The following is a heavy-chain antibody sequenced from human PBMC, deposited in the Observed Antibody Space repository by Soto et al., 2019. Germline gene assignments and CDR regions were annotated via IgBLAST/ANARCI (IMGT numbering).Heavy chain of an antibody. Sequence: QLQLQESGSGLVKPSQTLSLTWAVSGGSISSGGYSWSWIRQPPGKGLEWIGYIYHSGSTYYNPSLKSRVTISVDRSKNQFSLKLSSVTAADTAVYYCARGSYYGSGSYWPDWGQGTLVTVSS. CDR1: GGSISSGGYS. CDR2: IYHSGST. V-gene: IGHV4-30-2*01. D-gene: IGHD3-10*01. CDR3: ARGSYYGSGSYWPD. J-gene: IGHJ4*02.